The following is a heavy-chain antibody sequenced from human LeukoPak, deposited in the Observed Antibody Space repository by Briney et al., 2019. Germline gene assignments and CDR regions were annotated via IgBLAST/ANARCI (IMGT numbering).Heavy chain of an antibody. CDR2: ISSSSRYI. V-gene: IGHV3-21*01. Sequence: GVSVTLSCAASRFTFSSYSMMWVRQAPGKGREWVLSISSSSRYIYYTDSVKGRFTISRDNAKNSLYLQMNSLRAEDTAVYYCARVRDYSSSSPPADAFDIWGQGTMVTVSS. D-gene: IGHD6-6*01. CDR1: RFTFSSYS. CDR3: ARVRDYSSSSPPADAFDI. J-gene: IGHJ3*02.